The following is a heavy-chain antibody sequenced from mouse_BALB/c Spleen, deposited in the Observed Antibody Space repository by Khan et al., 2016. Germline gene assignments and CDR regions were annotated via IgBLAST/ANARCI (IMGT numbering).Heavy chain of an antibody. V-gene: IGHV10-1*02. Sequence: EVQRVESGGGLVQPKGSLKLSCAASGFTFNTYAMNWVRQAPGKGLEWVARIRSKSNNYATYYADSVKDRFTISRDDSKSMLYLQMNNLKTEDTAMYYCVRQRLLTPYWYFDVWGAGTTVTVSS. J-gene: IGHJ1*01. CDR3: VRQRLLTPYWYFDV. CDR2: IRSKSNNYAT. CDR1: GFTFNTYA. D-gene: IGHD2-3*01.